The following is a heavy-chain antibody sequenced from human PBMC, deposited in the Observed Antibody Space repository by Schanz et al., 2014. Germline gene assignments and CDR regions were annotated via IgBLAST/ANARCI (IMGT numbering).Heavy chain of an antibody. D-gene: IGHD3-10*01. J-gene: IGHJ6*04. CDR3: ARAKRFGDMDV. V-gene: IGHV1-8*01. Sequence: QVQLIQSGAEVKKPGASVKVSCTASGYTFTSYDINWVRQAPGQGLEWLGWMNPNSGNPGFAQKFRGRVTLTTDTSTSTAYMELRNLRSDDTAVYYCARAKRFGDMDVWATGITVIVSS. CDR2: MNPNSGNP. CDR1: GYTFTSYD.